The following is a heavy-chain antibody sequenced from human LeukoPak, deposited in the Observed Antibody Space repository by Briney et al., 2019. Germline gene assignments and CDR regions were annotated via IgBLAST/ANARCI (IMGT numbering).Heavy chain of an antibody. CDR1: GFTFSSYG. D-gene: IGHD4-17*01. V-gene: IGHV3-30*18. CDR3: AKVGTTVTIGRRHNAFDI. CDR2: ISYDGSNK. Sequence: GGSLRLSCAASGFTFSSYGMHWVRQAPGKGLEWVAVISYDGSNKYYADSVKGRFTISRDNSKNTLYLQMNSLRAEDTAVYYCAKVGTTVTIGRRHNAFDIWGQGTMVTVSS. J-gene: IGHJ3*02.